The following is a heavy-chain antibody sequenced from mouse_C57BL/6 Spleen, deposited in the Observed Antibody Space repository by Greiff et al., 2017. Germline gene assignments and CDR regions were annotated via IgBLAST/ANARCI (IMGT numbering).Heavy chain of an antibody. CDR1: GYAFSSSW. V-gene: IGHV1-82*01. J-gene: IGHJ2*01. CDR3: ARSRDFDY. Sequence: QVQLKESGPELVKPGASVKISCKASGYAFSSSWMNWVKQRPGKGLEWIGRIYPGDGDTNYNGKFKGKATLTADKSSSTAYMQLSSLTSEDSAVYFCARSRDFDYWGQGTTLTVSS. CDR2: IYPGDGDT.